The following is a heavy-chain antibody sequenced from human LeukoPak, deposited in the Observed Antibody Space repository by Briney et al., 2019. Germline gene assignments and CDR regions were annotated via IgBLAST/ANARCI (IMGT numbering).Heavy chain of an antibody. J-gene: IGHJ3*01. Sequence: PGRSLRLSCAASGFSFSSYAMHWVRQAPGKGLEWVALILYDGSDKFYADSVKGRFTISRDNAKNTLYMQMNSLRVDDTAVYYCVREASGVSSSAFDVWGQGTMVTVSS. CDR1: GFSFSSYA. CDR3: VREASGVSSSAFDV. D-gene: IGHD1-26*01. V-gene: IGHV3-30*04. CDR2: ILYDGSDK.